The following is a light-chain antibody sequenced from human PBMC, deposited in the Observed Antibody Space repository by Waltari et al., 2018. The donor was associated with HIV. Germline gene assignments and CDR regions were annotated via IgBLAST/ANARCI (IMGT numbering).Light chain of an antibody. CDR1: QSVSGN. CDR3: QQYNVWPPWT. CDR2: RAS. Sequence: EIVMTQSPATLSVSPGERVTLSCRASQSVSGNLAWYQQKPGQAPRLLIYRASTRATGIPVRFRGSGSGTEFTLSISSLQSEDFAVYYCQQYNVWPPWTFGQGTEVEIK. V-gene: IGKV3-15*01. J-gene: IGKJ1*01.